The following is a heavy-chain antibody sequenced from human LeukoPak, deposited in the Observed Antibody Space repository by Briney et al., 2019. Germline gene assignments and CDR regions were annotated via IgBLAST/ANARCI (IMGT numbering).Heavy chain of an antibody. CDR1: VYTFSSYA. J-gene: IGHJ4*02. D-gene: IGHD1-26*01. V-gene: IGHV3-23*01. CDR2: SSSVGDTT. Sequence: PGGSLRLSCATCVYTFSSYAVTCVRQARGKGGEWVSRSSSVGDTTSDADSVKSRFTVYRDNSKKMLYLQMKSLRVEDTAVYYCGTHTYSGSNKYYFYYWGQGTLVTVSS. CDR3: GTHTYSGSNKYYFYY.